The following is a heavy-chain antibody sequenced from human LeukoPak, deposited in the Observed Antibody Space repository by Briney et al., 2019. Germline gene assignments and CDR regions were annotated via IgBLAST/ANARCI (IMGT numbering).Heavy chain of an antibody. CDR2: ISSSSSYK. CDR1: GFTFSSYS. CDR3: ARLEATQGWRGFDI. Sequence: GGSLRLSCAASGFTFSSYSINWVRQAPGKGLEWVSSISSSSSYKYYADSVKGRFTISRDNAKNSLYLQVNGLRAEDTAVYYCARLEATQGWRGFDIWGHGTMVTVSS. J-gene: IGHJ3*02. D-gene: IGHD5-12*01. V-gene: IGHV3-21*01.